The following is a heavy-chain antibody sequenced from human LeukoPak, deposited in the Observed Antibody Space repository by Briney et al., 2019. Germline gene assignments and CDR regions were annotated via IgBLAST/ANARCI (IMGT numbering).Heavy chain of an antibody. Sequence: GGSLRLSCAASGFTFSSYAMSWVRQAQGKGLEWVSSISGSGGSTYFADSVKGRFTISRDNSKNTLYLQMNSLRAEDTAVYYCAKQRRDGYTLGYFDYWGQGTLVTVST. D-gene: IGHD5-24*01. V-gene: IGHV3-23*01. J-gene: IGHJ4*02. CDR1: GFTFSSYA. CDR3: AKQRRDGYTLGYFDY. CDR2: ISGSGGST.